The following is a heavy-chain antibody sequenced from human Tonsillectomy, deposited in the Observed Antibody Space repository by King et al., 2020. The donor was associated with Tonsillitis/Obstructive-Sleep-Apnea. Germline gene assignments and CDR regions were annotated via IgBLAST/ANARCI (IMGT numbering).Heavy chain of an antibody. V-gene: IGHV1-46*01. CDR3: ARGKRGDYFLWCVDY. J-gene: IGHJ4*02. Sequence: VQLVESGAEVKKPGASVKVSCKASGYTFTSYYMHWVRQAPGQGLEWMGIINPSGGSTSYAQKFQGSVTMTRDTATSTVYMELSSLRSEDTAVYYCARGKRGDYFLWCVDYWGQGTLVTVSS. D-gene: IGHD2/OR15-2a*01. CDR1: GYTFTSYY. CDR2: INPSGGST.